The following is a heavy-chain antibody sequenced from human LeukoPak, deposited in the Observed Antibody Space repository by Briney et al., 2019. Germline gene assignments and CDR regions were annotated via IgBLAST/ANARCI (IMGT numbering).Heavy chain of an antibody. D-gene: IGHD3-22*01. CDR3: AREGGNYDRDAFDI. V-gene: IGHV3-66*01. Sequence: GGSLRLSCAASEFSVGSNYMTWVRQAPGKGLEWVSLIYSGGSTYYADSMKGRFTISRDNTKNSLYLQMNSLRAEDTAVYYCAREGGNYDRDAFDIWGQGTMVTVSS. J-gene: IGHJ3*02. CDR1: EFSVGSNY. CDR2: IYSGGST.